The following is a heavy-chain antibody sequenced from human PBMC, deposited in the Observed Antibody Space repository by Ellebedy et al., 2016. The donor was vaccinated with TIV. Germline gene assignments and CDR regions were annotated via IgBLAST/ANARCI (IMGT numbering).Heavy chain of an antibody. CDR2: MRYDGSSK. CDR1: GVAVSKYG. J-gene: IGHJ2*01. V-gene: IGHV3-30*02. Sequence: GESLKISCAVSGVAVSKYGLHWVRQAPGKGLEWVAFMRYDGSSKFYADSVKGRFTISRDTSTGTLFLQMNGLRTEDTAVYYCARSAQNWYFDIWGRGILVTVSS. CDR3: ARSAQNWYFDI.